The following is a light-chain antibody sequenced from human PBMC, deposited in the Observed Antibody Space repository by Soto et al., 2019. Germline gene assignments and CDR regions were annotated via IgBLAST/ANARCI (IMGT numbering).Light chain of an antibody. Sequence: QSVLTQPPSASGTPGQRVTISCSGSSSNIGSKTVNWYQQLPGTAPKLLIYSNYQRPSGVPDRFSGSKSGTSASLAISGLQSEDEADYYCAAWNASLNGYVFGTRTKVTV. CDR2: SNY. CDR1: SSNIGSKT. CDR3: AAWNASLNGYV. J-gene: IGLJ1*01. V-gene: IGLV1-44*01.